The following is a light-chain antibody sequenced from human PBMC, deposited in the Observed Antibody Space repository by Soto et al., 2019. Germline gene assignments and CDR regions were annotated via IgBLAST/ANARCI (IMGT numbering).Light chain of an antibody. CDR2: DAS. J-gene: IGKJ5*01. CDR3: QQLSSSIT. CDR1: QSVSSY. Sequence: EIVLTQSPATLSLSPGERATLSCRASQSVSSYLAWYQQKPGQAPRLLIYDASNRATGIPARFSGSGSGTVFTLTISGLEPEDFIVYYCQQLSSSITFGQGARLEIK. V-gene: IGKV3-11*01.